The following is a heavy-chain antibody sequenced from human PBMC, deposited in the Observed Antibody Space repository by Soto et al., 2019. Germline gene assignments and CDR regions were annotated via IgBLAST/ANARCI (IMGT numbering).Heavy chain of an antibody. D-gene: IGHD6-19*01. Sequence: ASVKVSCKVSGYTLTELSMHWVRQAPGKGLEWMGGFDPEDGETIYAQKFQGRVTMTEDTSTDTAYMELSSLRSEDTAVYYSATLVAVAGPLLRMSVGFDPWGQGTLVTVSS. V-gene: IGHV1-24*01. J-gene: IGHJ5*02. CDR2: FDPEDGET. CDR1: GYTLTELS. CDR3: ATLVAVAGPLLRMSVGFDP.